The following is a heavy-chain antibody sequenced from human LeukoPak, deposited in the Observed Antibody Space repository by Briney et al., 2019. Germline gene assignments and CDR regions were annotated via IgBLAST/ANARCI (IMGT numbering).Heavy chain of an antibody. CDR2: IIPIFGTA. Sequence: SVKVSCKASGGTFSSYAISWVRQAPGQGLEWMGGIIPIFGTANYAQKFQGGVTITADESTSTAYMELSSLRSEDTAVYYCARSAVRGVIISINYWGQGTLVTVSS. D-gene: IGHD3-10*01. CDR3: ARSAVRGVIISINY. CDR1: GGTFSSYA. V-gene: IGHV1-69*13. J-gene: IGHJ4*02.